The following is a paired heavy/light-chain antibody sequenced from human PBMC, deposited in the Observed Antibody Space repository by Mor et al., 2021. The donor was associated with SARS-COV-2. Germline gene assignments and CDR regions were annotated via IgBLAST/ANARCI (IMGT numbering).Light chain of an antibody. CDR3: QQHHSYPLT. V-gene: IGKV1-16*01. Sequence: DFQMTQSPSSLSASVGDRVTITCRASRDIRDYLGWFQQRPGEAPKSLIYAASNLQSGVPSRFSGSGSGTEFTLTISSLQPEDSATYYCQQHHSYPLTFGGGTKLEIK. CDR1: RDIRDY. J-gene: IGKJ4*01. CDR2: AAS.
Heavy chain of an antibody. D-gene: IGHD3-16*01. J-gene: IGHJ2*01. V-gene: IGHV2-5*02. CDR3: ARRLKILEITSHWQFDV. Sequence: QITLKESGPTLVKPTQTLTLTCTFSGFSLSTSAVGVGWIRQPPGKALEWLAVLHGKGDDEIHYSPALNNRLTVTKDTSKNQVVLTMTNMDPTDTATYFCARRLKILEITSHWQFDVWGRGTLVTVSS. CDR2: LHGKGDDEI. CDR1: GFSLSTSAVG.